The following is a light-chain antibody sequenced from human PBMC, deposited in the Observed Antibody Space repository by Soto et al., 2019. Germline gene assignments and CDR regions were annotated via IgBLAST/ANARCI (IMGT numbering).Light chain of an antibody. V-gene: IGLV1-44*01. CDR2: SHN. CDR3: AAWDDSLNGVV. Sequence: QAVVTQPPSASGNPGQRVTISCSGSSSNIGVNTVNWYQQLPGTAPKLLIYSHNQRPSGVPDRFSGSKSGTSASLAISGLQSEDEADYYCAAWDDSLNGVVFGGGTKLTVL. CDR1: SSNIGVNT. J-gene: IGLJ2*01.